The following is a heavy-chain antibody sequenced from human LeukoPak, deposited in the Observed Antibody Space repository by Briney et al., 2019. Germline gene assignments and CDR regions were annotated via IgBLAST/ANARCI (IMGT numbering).Heavy chain of an antibody. CDR1: GASISNSY. J-gene: IGHJ4*02. CDR3: TRGQWLDVWDF. CDR2: IQNRGST. D-gene: IGHD6-19*01. Sequence: SETLSLACTVSGASISNSYWSWIRQPAGKGLEWIGHIQNRGSTIYNPSLGSRVTMSLDTPKNQFPLKLSSVTAADTAVYYCTRGQWLDVWDFWGQGTLVTVSS. V-gene: IGHV4-4*07.